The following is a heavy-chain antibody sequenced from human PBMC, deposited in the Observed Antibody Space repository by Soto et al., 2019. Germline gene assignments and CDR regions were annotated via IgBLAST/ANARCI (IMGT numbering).Heavy chain of an antibody. CDR3: AKGHYRPPYYGMDV. CDR1: GFTFDDYA. V-gene: IGHV3-9*01. Sequence: PGGSLRLSCAASGFTFDDYAMHWVRQAPGKGLEWVSGISWNSGSIGYADSVKGRFTISRDNAKNSLYLQMNSLRAEDTALYYCAKGHYRPPYYGMDVWGQGTTVNVSS. CDR2: ISWNSGSI. J-gene: IGHJ6*02. D-gene: IGHD3-10*01.